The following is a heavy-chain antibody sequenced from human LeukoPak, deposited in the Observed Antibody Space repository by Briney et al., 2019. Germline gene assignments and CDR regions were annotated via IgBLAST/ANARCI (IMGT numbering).Heavy chain of an antibody. CDR2: IDPSDSYT. Sequence: GEALRISCKGSGYSFTSYWNSRGRQMPGKGREWMGRIDPSDSYTDYSQSFQGHVTISVDKSISTVYLQWSSLKASDSALYYCARATTVVSFDFWGQGALVTVSS. J-gene: IGHJ4*02. V-gene: IGHV5-10-1*01. D-gene: IGHD1-1*01. CDR1: GYSFTSYW. CDR3: ARATTVVSFDF.